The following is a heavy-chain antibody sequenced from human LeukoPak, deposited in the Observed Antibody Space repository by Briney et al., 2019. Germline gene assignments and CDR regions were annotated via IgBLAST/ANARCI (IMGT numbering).Heavy chain of an antibody. CDR3: ARGPILLWIHNGMDV. CDR2: IRSKAYGGTT. J-gene: IGHJ6*02. CDR1: GFIFGDHA. Sequence: GGSLRLSCTTSGFIFGDHAMSWVRQAPGKGLEWIGFIRSKAYGGTTEYAASVIGRFTISRDDFKSIAYLKMNSPQIEDTGMYYCARGPILLWIHNGMDVWGQGTTVTVSS. V-gene: IGHV3-49*04. D-gene: IGHD5-18*01.